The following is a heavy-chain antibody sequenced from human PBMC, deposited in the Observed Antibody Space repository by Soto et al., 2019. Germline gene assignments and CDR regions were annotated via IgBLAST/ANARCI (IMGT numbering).Heavy chain of an antibody. D-gene: IGHD2-15*01. Sequence: QVQLVESGGGVVQPGRSLRLSCAASGFTFSSYGMHWVRQAPGKGLEWVAVISYDGSNKYYADSVRGRFTISRDNSKNTLYLQMNSLRAEDTAVYYCAQWGRYCSGGSCYSIGMDVWGHGTTVTVSS. CDR2: ISYDGSNK. J-gene: IGHJ6*02. CDR1: GFTFSSYG. CDR3: AQWGRYCSGGSCYSIGMDV. V-gene: IGHV3-30*18.